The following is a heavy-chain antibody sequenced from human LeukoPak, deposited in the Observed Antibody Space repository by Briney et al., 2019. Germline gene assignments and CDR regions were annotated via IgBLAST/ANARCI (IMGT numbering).Heavy chain of an antibody. CDR3: ARAVLGTSHSL. CDR1: GFTFSSYS. V-gene: IGHV3-21*01. D-gene: IGHD2-2*01. Sequence: GGSLRLSCAASGFTFSSYSMNWVRRAPGKGLEWVSSISSSSSYIYYADSVKGRFTISRDNAKNSLYLQMNSLRAEDTAVYYCARAVLGTSHSLWGQGTLVTVSS. J-gene: IGHJ4*02. CDR2: ISSSSSYI.